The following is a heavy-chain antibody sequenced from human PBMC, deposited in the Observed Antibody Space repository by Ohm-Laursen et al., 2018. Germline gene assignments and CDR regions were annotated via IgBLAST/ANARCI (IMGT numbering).Heavy chain of an antibody. D-gene: IGHD3-22*01. CDR2: VKQDGREK. CDR3: EGYNHDTKRANNAFDI. V-gene: IGHV3-7*01. Sequence: SLRLSCTASGFTFSSYWMHWLRQAPGKGLEWVASVKQDGREKYYVDSVRGRFTISRDNSKNSLYLQMNSLRADDTAVYYCEGYNHDTKRANNAFDIWGQGTMVTVSS. CDR1: GFTFSSYW. J-gene: IGHJ3*02.